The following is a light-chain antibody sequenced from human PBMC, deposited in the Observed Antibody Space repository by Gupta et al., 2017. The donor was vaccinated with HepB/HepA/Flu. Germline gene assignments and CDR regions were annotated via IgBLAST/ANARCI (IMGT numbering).Light chain of an antibody. Sequence: LVITQSLVPPPVPLRERVTINCKSSQSVLYSSNNKNYLSWYQQRPGQPPKLLIYWASTRESGVPDRFSGSGSGTEFTLTISSLQAEDVAVYYCQKEYNTRPTFGQGTKVEV. CDR3: QKEYNTRPT. CDR2: WAS. V-gene: IGKV4-1*01. J-gene: IGKJ1*01. CDR1: QSVLYSSNNKNY.